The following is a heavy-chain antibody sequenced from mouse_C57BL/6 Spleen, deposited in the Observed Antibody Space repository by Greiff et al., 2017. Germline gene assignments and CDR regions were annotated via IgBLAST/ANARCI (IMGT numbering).Heavy chain of an antibody. D-gene: IGHD2-2*01. CDR2: IDPSDSYT. CDR3: ARVVTAYYAMDY. CDR1: GYTFTSYW. Sequence: QVQLKQPGAELVRPGTSVKLSCKASGYTFTSYWMHWVKQRPGQGLEWIGVIDPSDSYTNYNQKFKGKATLTVDTSSSTAYMQLSSLTSEDSAVYYCARVVTAYYAMDYWGQGTSVTVSS. V-gene: IGHV1-59*01. J-gene: IGHJ4*01.